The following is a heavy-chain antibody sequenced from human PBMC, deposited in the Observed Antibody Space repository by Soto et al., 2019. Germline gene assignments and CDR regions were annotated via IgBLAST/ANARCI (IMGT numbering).Heavy chain of an antibody. CDR3: ARTLEGITGTTVDFDY. CDR1: GFTFSSYS. J-gene: IGHJ4*02. D-gene: IGHD1-20*01. Sequence: GGSLRLSCAASGFTFSSYSMNWVRQATGKGLEWVSYISSSSSTIYYADSVKGRFTMSRDNAKNSLYLQMNGLRAEETDVYYCARTLEGITGTTVDFDYWGQGTLVTVSS. V-gene: IGHV3-48*01. CDR2: ISSSSSTI.